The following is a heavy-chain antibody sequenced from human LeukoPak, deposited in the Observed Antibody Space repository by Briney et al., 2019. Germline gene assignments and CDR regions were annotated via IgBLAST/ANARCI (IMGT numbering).Heavy chain of an antibody. CDR1: GFTVSSNY. Sequence: GGSLRLSCAASGFTVSSNYMSWVRQAPGKGLEWVAVISYDGSNKYYADSVKGRFTISRDNSKNTLYLQMNSLRAEDTAVYYCARDGGDDYDFWSGYYLSEYGMDVWGQGTTVTVSS. J-gene: IGHJ6*02. CDR3: ARDGGDDYDFWSGYYLSEYGMDV. CDR2: ISYDGSNK. D-gene: IGHD3-3*01. V-gene: IGHV3-30-3*01.